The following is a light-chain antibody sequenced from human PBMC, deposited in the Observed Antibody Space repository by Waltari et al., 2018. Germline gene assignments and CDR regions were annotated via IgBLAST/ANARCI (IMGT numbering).Light chain of an antibody. CDR3: QNYDGAPRT. Sequence: DIQLTQSPSSLSASVGDRVTITCRASQDISDNVAWDQQKARTVPELLIYAASTLQSGVAPRFSGSGSGTDFTLTISSLQPEDVSTYYCQNYDGAPRTFGQGTKLDIK. J-gene: IGKJ2*02. V-gene: IGKV1-27*01. CDR1: QDISDN. CDR2: AAS.